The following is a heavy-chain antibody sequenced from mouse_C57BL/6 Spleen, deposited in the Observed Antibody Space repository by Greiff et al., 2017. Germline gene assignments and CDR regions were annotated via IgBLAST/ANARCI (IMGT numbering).Heavy chain of an antibody. Sequence: VQLQQPGAELVKPGASVKLSCKASGYTFTSYWMHWVKQRPGQGLEWIGMIHPNSGSTNYNEKFKSKATLTVDKSSSTAYMQLSSLTSEDSAVYCCARGDLLWLKVDYWGQGTTLTVSS. V-gene: IGHV1-64*01. CDR2: IHPNSGST. D-gene: IGHD2-2*01. J-gene: IGHJ2*01. CDR1: GYTFTSYW. CDR3: ARGDLLWLKVDY.